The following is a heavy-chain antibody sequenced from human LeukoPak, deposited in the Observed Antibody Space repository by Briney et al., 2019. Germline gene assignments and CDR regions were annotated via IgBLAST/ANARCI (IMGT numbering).Heavy chain of an antibody. J-gene: IGHJ3*02. CDR1: GDSISSFF. V-gene: IGHV4-59*01. Sequence: SETLSLTCSVSGDSISSFFWSWIRQSPGKAMEWIGYIYYSGSTNYNPSLKSRVTISVDTSKSQFSLKLSSVTAADTAVYYCARGAYPDAFDIWGQGTMVTVSS. CDR2: IYYSGST. D-gene: IGHD2-21*01. CDR3: ARGAYPDAFDI.